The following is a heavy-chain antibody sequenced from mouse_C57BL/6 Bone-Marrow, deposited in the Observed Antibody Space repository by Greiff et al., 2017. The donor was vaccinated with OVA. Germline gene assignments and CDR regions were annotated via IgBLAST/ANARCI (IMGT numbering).Heavy chain of an antibody. CDR1: GFTFTDYY. J-gene: IGHJ2*01. Sequence: EVKLVESERGLVQPGSSMKLSCTASGFTFTDYYMAWVRQVPEKGLEWVANINYDGSSTYYLDSLKSRFIISRDNAKNSLYLQMSSLKSEDTATYYCARGSTVAYFDYWGQGTTLTVSS. D-gene: IGHD1-1*01. V-gene: IGHV5-16*01. CDR2: INYDGSST. CDR3: ARGSTVAYFDY.